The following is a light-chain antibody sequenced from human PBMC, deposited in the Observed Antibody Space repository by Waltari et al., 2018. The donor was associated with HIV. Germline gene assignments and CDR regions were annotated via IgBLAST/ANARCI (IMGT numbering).Light chain of an antibody. V-gene: IGKV1-5*03. Sequence: DVQMTQSPSTLSASVGDTVTITCRASQSISTWLAWYQQKPGKAPKLLIYRASSLQSGVPSRFSGSRSETEFTLTINSLQPDDFATYYCQQYNTYSQTFGQGTKVDIK. J-gene: IGKJ1*01. CDR2: RAS. CDR3: QQYNTYSQT. CDR1: QSISTW.